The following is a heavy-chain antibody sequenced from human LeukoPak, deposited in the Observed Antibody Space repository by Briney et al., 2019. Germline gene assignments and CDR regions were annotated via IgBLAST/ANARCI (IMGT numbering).Heavy chain of an antibody. CDR1: GFTFADHA. CDR2: ITWDGAGF. CDR3: AKGGIYPGAGNQFYFDY. J-gene: IGHJ4*02. D-gene: IGHD3-16*02. Sequence: PARSLRLSCAASGFTFADHAMHWVRHAPGEVLEWVAGITWDGAGFVYAASVGGRFTISRDNAKNSLFLQMNSVRAEDTALYYCAKGGIYPGAGNQFYFDYWGQGTLVTVSS. V-gene: IGHV3-9*01.